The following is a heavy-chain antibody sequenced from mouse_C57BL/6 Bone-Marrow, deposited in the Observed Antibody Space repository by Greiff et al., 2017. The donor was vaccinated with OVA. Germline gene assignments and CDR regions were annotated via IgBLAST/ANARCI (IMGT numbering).Heavy chain of an antibody. Sequence: VQLQQPGAELVRPGTSVKLSCKASGYTFTNYWMHWVKQRHGQGLEWIGVIAPSDSYINYNQKFKGRATLTVDTSSNTAYMHLSSLTSEDSAVYYCAHYGSRLYLHYWGQGTSLTVSS. V-gene: IGHV1-59*01. D-gene: IGHD1-1*01. CDR2: IAPSDSYI. CDR1: GYTFTNYW. CDR3: AHYGSRLYLHY. J-gene: IGHJ2*02.